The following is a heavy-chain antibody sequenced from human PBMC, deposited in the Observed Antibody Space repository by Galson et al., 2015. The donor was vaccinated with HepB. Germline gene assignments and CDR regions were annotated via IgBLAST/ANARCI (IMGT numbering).Heavy chain of an antibody. V-gene: IGHV1-18*01. D-gene: IGHD6-19*01. J-gene: IGHJ4*02. CDR2: IGAYDGDT. CDR3: ARAPRIAGAEGVLCN. Sequence: SVKVSCKASGYMFTSSGISWVRQAPGQGLEWMGWIGAYDGDTNYAQKFQGRVTMTTDTSTNTAYMELRSLRSDDTAVYFCARAPRIAGAEGVLCNWDQGALVTVSS. CDR1: GYMFTSSG.